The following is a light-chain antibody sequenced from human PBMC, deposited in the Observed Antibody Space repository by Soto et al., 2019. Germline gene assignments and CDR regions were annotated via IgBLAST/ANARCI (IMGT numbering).Light chain of an antibody. Sequence: EIVMTQSPATLSVSLGERATLSCRASQSVSSNLAWYQQKPGQAPRLLIYGASTRATGIPARFSGSGSGTEFTLTISSLQSEDFAVYYCQQYNNWPPEITFGQGTRLEIK. CDR3: QQYNNWPPEIT. J-gene: IGKJ5*01. CDR2: GAS. CDR1: QSVSSN. V-gene: IGKV3-15*01.